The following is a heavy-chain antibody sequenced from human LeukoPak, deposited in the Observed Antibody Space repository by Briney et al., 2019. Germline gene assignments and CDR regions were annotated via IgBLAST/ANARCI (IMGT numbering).Heavy chain of an antibody. D-gene: IGHD4-17*01. CDR3: TYGDYLFDY. Sequence: GGSLRLSCAASGFTVSSNYMSWVRQAPGKGLEWVGRIKRKNNGGTTDYAAPVKGRFTISRDDSKNTLYLQMNSLKTEDTAVYYCTYGDYLFDYWGQGTLVTASS. CDR2: IKRKNNGGTT. J-gene: IGHJ4*02. CDR1: GFTVSSNY. V-gene: IGHV3-15*01.